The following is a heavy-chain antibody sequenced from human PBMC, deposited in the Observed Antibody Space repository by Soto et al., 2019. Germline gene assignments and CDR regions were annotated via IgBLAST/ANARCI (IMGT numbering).Heavy chain of an antibody. D-gene: IGHD3-10*01. Sequence: QVQLVQSGAEVKKPGSSVKVSCKASGGTFSSYAISWVRQAPGQGLEWMGGIIPIFGTANYAQKFQGRVTITADESTSTSYMELSRPGTEDTAGYYRARSYYGSGGPPRFDYWGQGTLVTVSS. CDR1: GGTFSSYA. CDR2: IIPIFGTA. CDR3: ARSYYGSGGPPRFDY. J-gene: IGHJ4*02. V-gene: IGHV1-69*01.